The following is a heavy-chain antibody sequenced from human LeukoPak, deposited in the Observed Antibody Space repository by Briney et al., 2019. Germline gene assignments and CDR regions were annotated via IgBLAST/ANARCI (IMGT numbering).Heavy chain of an antibody. CDR3: ARGGYDYGDQYYFDY. D-gene: IGHD4-17*01. V-gene: IGHV4-31*03. CDR2: IYYSGST. J-gene: IGHJ4*02. Sequence: SSETLSLTCTVSGGSISSGGYYWSWIRQHPGKGLEWIGYIYYSGSTYYNPSLKSRVTISVDTSKNQFSLKLSSVTAADTAVYYCARGGYDYGDQYYFDYWGQGTLVTVSS. CDR1: GGSISSGGYY.